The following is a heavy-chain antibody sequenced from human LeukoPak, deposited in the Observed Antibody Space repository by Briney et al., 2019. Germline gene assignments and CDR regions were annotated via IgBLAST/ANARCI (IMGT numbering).Heavy chain of an antibody. CDR1: GYTFTGYY. V-gene: IGHV1-8*02. D-gene: IGHD3-10*01. Sequence: ASVKVSCKASGYTFTGYYMHWVRQAPGQGLEWMGWMNPNSGNTGYAQKFQGRVTMTRNTSISTAYMELSSLRSEDTAVYYCARDGRLRRYGSGSYYTLVPARPEFDYWGQGTLVTVSS. J-gene: IGHJ4*02. CDR2: MNPNSGNT. CDR3: ARDGRLRRYGSGSYYTLVPARPEFDY.